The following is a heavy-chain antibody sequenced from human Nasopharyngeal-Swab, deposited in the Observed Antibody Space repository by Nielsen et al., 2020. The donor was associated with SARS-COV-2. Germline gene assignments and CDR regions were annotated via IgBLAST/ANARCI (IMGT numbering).Heavy chain of an antibody. CDR1: GGSFSGYY. V-gene: IGHV4-34*01. CDR3: ARSIAARPNWFDP. Sequence: SETLSLTFAVYGGSFSGYYWSWIRQPPGKGLEWIGEINHSGSTNYNPSLKSRVTISVDTSKNQFSLKLSSVTAADTAVYYCARSIAARPNWFDPWGQGTLVTVSS. CDR2: INHSGST. J-gene: IGHJ5*02. D-gene: IGHD6-6*01.